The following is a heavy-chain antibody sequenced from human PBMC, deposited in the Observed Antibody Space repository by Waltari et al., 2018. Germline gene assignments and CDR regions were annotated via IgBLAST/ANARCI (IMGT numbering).Heavy chain of an antibody. D-gene: IGHD6-13*01. CDR1: GGSFSGYY. Sequence: QVQLQQWGAGLLKPSETLSLTCAVYGGSFSGYYWSWIRQPPGKGLEWIEEINHSGSTNYNPSRKSRVTISVDTSKNQFSLKLSSVTAADTAVYYCARARRSSSWYYWYFDLWGRGTLVTVSS. CDR3: ARARRSSSWYYWYFDL. J-gene: IGHJ2*01. CDR2: INHSGST. V-gene: IGHV4-34*01.